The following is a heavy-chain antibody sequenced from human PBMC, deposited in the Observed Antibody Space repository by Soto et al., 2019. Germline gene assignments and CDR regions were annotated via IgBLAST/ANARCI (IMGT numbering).Heavy chain of an antibody. Sequence: QVQLVQSGAEMKKPGASVTVSCRSSGDTFNDYYIHWVRQAPGQGLEWMGWINPNGGVTKYAQKFQGWVTMTRDTSIRTVYMQLSRLRSDDTAVYYCARESGGATATLDYYYFYMDVWGTGTTVTVSS. V-gene: IGHV1-2*04. D-gene: IGHD5-12*01. CDR2: INPNGGVT. CDR3: ARESGGATATLDYYYFYMDV. J-gene: IGHJ6*03. CDR1: GDTFNDYY.